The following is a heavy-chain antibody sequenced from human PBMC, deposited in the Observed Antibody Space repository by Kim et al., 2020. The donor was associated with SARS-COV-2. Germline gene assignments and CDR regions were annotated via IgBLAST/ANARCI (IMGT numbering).Heavy chain of an antibody. J-gene: IGHJ4*02. CDR2: GSPI. V-gene: IGHV3-11*01. CDR3: VREPAN. Sequence: GSPIGYADPVNGRVRISRDNAKKSLSLQMNSLTPEDTAVYYCVREPANWGQGTLVTVSS.